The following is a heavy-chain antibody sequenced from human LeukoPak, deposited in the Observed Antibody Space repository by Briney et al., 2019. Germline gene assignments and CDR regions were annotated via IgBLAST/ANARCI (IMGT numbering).Heavy chain of an antibody. J-gene: IGHJ4*02. D-gene: IGHD2-15*01. CDR3: ARDGASRGAPDEY. CDR2: VPYDGSNK. CDR1: GFTLSSYA. V-gene: IGHV3-30-3*01. Sequence: PGRSLRLSCEASGFTLSSYAMHWVRQAPGKGLEWVAVVPYDGSNKYYTYSVKGRFTISRDNSKNMMYLQMDSLRGEDTGVYYCARDGASRGAPDEYWGQGTLVTVSS.